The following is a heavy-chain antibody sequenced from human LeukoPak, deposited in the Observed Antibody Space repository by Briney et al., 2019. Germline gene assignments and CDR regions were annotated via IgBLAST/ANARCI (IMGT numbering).Heavy chain of an antibody. Sequence: SETLSLTCTVSGGSISSINYYWGWIRQPPGKGLERIGSIYYTGSTYYNPSLKSRFTISVDTSKNQFSLKESSMTAADTAVCYWARAGKPPPPSSFASWGKEPLSPSPQ. CDR1: GGSISSINYY. D-gene: IGHD1-14*01. V-gene: IGHV4-39*07. CDR3: ARAGKPPPPSSFAS. CDR2: IYYTGST. J-gene: IGHJ4*01.